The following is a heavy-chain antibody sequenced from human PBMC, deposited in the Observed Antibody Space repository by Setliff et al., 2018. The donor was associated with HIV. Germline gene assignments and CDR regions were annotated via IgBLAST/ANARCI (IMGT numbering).Heavy chain of an antibody. D-gene: IGHD2-21*02. CDR2: IYTSGST. Sequence: PSETLSLTCTVSGGSISSYYWSWIRQPPGKGLEWIGYIYTSGSTNYNPSLKSRVTISLDTSKNQFSLKLTSVTAADTAVYYCARLSGDYYYFDYGGQGTLVTVSS. CDR1: GGSISSYY. CDR3: ARLSGDYYYFDY. V-gene: IGHV4-4*09. J-gene: IGHJ4*02.